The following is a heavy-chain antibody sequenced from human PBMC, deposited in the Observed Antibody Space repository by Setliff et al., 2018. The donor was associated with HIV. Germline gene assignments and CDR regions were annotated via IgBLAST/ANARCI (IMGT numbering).Heavy chain of an antibody. V-gene: IGHV4-39*01. D-gene: IGHD6-19*01. CDR3: ASYYRVSGWYQEASWFFDL. Sequence: SSETLSLTCTVSGGSISSSSHYWGWIRQPPGKGLEWVGSIYYSVSTYYNPSLRSRVTISLDTSKNQLSLKLSSVTAADTAVYYCASYYRVSGWYQEASWFFDLWGRGTLVTVSS. CDR1: GGSISSSSHY. J-gene: IGHJ2*01. CDR2: IYYSVST.